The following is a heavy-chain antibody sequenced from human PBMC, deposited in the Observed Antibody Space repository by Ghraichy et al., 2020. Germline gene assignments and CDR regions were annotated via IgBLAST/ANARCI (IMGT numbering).Heavy chain of an antibody. V-gene: IGHV3-48*02. CDR2: ISSSSSTI. CDR3: ARRGKGGSYSGYFDY. CDR1: GFTFSSYS. D-gene: IGHD1-26*01. Sequence: GGSLRLSCAASGFTFSSYSMNWVRQAPGKGLEWVSYISSSSSTIYYADSVKGRFTISRDNAKNSLYLQMNSLRDEDTAVYYCARRGKGGSYSGYFDYWGQGTLVTVSS. J-gene: IGHJ4*02.